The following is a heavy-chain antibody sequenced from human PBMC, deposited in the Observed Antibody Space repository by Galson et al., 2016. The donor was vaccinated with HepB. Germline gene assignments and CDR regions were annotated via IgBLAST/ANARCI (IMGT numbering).Heavy chain of an antibody. Sequence: SLRLSCAGSGFTFRDYAMSWVRQAPGKGLEWVSGVSGHGSNTHYADSVKGRFTVSRDNSKNTVYLQMNSLRAEDTAVDYCAKGEDGDYDNGVNWGQGTLVTVSS. CDR1: GFTFRDYA. CDR3: AKGEDGDYDNGVN. V-gene: IGHV3-23*01. J-gene: IGHJ4*02. D-gene: IGHD3-9*01. CDR2: VSGHGSNT.